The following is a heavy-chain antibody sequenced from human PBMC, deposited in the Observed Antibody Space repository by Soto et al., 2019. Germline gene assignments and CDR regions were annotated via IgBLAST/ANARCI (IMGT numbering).Heavy chain of an antibody. CDR2: IYYSGGT. CDR1: GGSVSSNSYY. CDR3: AAGWNPRPLDY. Sequence: QVQLQESGPGLVKPSETLSLTCAVSGGSVSSNSYYWSWIRQPPGKGLEWIAYIYYSGGTNYNPPLKSRVTISVDTSKNQFSLKLSSVTAADTAVYYCAAGWNPRPLDYWGQGTLVTVSS. D-gene: IGHD1-1*01. J-gene: IGHJ4*02. V-gene: IGHV4-61*01.